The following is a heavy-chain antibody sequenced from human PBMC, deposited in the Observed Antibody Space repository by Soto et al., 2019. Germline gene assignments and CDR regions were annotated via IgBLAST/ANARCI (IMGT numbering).Heavy chain of an antibody. Sequence: QVRLVESGGGVVQPGRSLRLSCSASGFTFSNFALHWVRQPPGKGLEWVALSMFDESSHEYADSVKGRFTISRDNSKNILYLHLNSLIPEDTAVYYCVKDRREYQTLSDAFDVWGQGTLVTVSS. CDR2: SMFDESSH. J-gene: IGHJ3*01. D-gene: IGHD2-2*01. CDR1: GFTFSNFA. CDR3: VKDRREYQTLSDAFDV. V-gene: IGHV3-30*18.